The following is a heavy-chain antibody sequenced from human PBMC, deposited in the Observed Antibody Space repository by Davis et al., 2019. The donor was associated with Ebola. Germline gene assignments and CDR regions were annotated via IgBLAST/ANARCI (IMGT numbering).Heavy chain of an antibody. CDR1: GGSFSGYY. CDR2: INHSGST. J-gene: IGHJ4*02. D-gene: IGHD6-13*01. CDR3: ARVRPAAVDY. V-gene: IGHV4-34*01. Sequence: SETLSLTCAVYGGSFSGYYWSWIRQPPGKGLEWIGEINHSGSTNYNPSLKSRVTISVDTSKNQFSLKLSSVTAADTAVYYCARVRPAAVDYWGQGTLVTVSS.